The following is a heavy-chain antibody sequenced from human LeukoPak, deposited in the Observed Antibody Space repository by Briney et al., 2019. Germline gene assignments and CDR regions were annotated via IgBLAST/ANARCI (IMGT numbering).Heavy chain of an antibody. V-gene: IGHV5-51*01. D-gene: IGHD6-19*01. CDR2: IYPGDSDT. Sequence: GESLKIPCKGSGYSFTSYWIGWVRQMPGKGLEWMGIIYPGDSDTRYSPSFQGQVTISADKSISTAYLQWSSLKASDTAMYYCARRIAVAGPYMDVWGKGTTVTVSS. CDR1: GYSFTSYW. J-gene: IGHJ6*03. CDR3: ARRIAVAGPYMDV.